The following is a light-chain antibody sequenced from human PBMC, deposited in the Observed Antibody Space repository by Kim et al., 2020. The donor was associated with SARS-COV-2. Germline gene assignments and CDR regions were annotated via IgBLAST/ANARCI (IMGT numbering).Light chain of an antibody. CDR1: TDPVTSGQF. J-gene: IGLJ3*02. V-gene: IGLV7-46*01. CDR3: LLYFGGARM. CDR2: DTL. Sequence: GTAGLPCGSSTDPVTSGQFPYWSHQKPGQAPRTLMYDTLNEHSWTPARFSGSLLGGQAALTLSGAQPEDEAEYYCLLYFGGARMFGGGTQLTVL.